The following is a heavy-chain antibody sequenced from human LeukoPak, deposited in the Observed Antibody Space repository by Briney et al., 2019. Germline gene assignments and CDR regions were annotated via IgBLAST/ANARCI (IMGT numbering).Heavy chain of an antibody. J-gene: IGHJ4*02. CDR3: ARGDFWSGFDC. CDR2: IYYSGST. Sequence: SETLSLTCTVSGGSIGSYYWSWIRQPPGRGLEWIGYIYYSGSTNYNPSLKSRVTISVDTSKNQFSLKLSSVTAADTAVYYCARGDFWSGFDCWGQGTLVTASS. V-gene: IGHV4-59*01. D-gene: IGHD3-3*01. CDR1: GGSIGSYY.